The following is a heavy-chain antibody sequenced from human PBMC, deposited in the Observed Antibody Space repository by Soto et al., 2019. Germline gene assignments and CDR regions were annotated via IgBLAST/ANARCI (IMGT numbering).Heavy chain of an antibody. Sequence: QVQLVESGGGVVQPGRSLILSWAASGFTVSSYGIHWVRQAPGKRLEWVAVISYDGSNKYYADTVKGRFTISSDNSKNTLYLQMNSLRAEDTAVYYCAKDTLWPNRRAQYRSGWIDYWGQGTLVTVSS. J-gene: IGHJ4*02. CDR2: ISYDGSNK. CDR1: GFTVSSYG. D-gene: IGHD6-19*01. CDR3: AKDTLWPNRRAQYRSGWIDY. V-gene: IGHV3-30*18.